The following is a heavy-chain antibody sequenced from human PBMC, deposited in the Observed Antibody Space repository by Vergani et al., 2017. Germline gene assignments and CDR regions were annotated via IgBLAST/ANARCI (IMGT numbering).Heavy chain of an antibody. J-gene: IGHJ6*02. CDR3: AKSNPRNSGYDYLYHYHAMDV. CDR2: ISGSGGST. CDR1: GFTFNHYA. D-gene: IGHD5-12*01. Sequence: EVQLLESGGDLVQPGGSLRLSCAASGFTFNHYAMNWVRQAPGKGLEWVSGISGSGGSTYYAGSVKGRFTISRDSSKTTLYLQMNSLSAGDTAVYYCAKSNPRNSGYDYLYHYHAMDVWGQGTTVTVSS. V-gene: IGHV3-23*01.